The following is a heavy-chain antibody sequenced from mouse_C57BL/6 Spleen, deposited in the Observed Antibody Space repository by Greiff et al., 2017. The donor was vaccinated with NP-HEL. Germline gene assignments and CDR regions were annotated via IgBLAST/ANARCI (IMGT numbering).Heavy chain of an antibody. Sequence: EVKLMESGPGLVKPSQSLSLTCTVTGYSITSGYGWNWIRQVPGNKREWMGYISYSGSTNYNPSLKSRISITRDTSKNQFFLQLNSVTTEDTATYYCARTARIKYWGQGTTLTVSS. J-gene: IGHJ2*01. CDR1: GYSITSGYG. CDR2: ISYSGST. D-gene: IGHD1-2*01. CDR3: ARTARIKY. V-gene: IGHV3-2*02.